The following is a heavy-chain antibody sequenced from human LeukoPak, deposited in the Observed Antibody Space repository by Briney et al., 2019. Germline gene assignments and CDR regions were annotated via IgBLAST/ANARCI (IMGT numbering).Heavy chain of an antibody. CDR3: AREPQPPRLPYYFDY. Sequence: GGSLRLSCAASGFTFSSYWMNWVRRAPGKGLEWVANIKQDGSEKYYVDSVKGRFTISRDNAKNSLYLQMNSLRAEDTAVYYCAREPQPPRLPYYFDYWGQGTLVTVSS. V-gene: IGHV3-7*01. D-gene: IGHD5-18*01. CDR2: IKQDGSEK. J-gene: IGHJ4*02. CDR1: GFTFSSYW.